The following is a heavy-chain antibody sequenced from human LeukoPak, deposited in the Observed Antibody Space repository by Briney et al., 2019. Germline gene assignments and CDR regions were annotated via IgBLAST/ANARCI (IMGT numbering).Heavy chain of an antibody. D-gene: IGHD6-13*01. CDR3: ARGRRIAAARGAFDI. Sequence: ASVKVSCKASGYTFTGYYMHWVRQAPGQGLEWMGWINPNSGGTNYAQKFQGRVTMTRDTSISTAYMELSRLRSDDTAVYYCARGRRIAAARGAFDIWGKGQWSPSLQ. V-gene: IGHV1-2*02. CDR2: INPNSGGT. J-gene: IGHJ3*02. CDR1: GYTFTGYY.